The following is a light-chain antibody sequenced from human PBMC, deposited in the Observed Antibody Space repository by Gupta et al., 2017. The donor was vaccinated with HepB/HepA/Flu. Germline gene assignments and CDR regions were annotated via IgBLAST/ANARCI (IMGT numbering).Light chain of an antibody. V-gene: IGKV1-39*01. CDR3: QQSYSTPFT. CDR1: QSISSY. Sequence: DIQMTQSPSSLSAYVGDRVTITCRASQSISSYLNWYQQKPGKAPKLLIYAASSLQSGVPSRFSGSGSGTDFTLTISKVQPEDVATYYCQQSYSTPFTFGPGTKVDIK. CDR2: AAS. J-gene: IGKJ3*01.